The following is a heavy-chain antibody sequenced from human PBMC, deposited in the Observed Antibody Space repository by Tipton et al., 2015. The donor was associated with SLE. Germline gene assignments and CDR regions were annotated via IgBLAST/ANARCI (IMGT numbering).Heavy chain of an antibody. V-gene: IGHV4-34*01. Sequence: TLSLTCGVFGGSFSGYYWTWVRQPPGKGLEWIGEINHTGNTNYSPSLKSRVTVSVDTSKNQFSLNLSSLTAADTAVYYCTRGRPAHGGWFDPWARGTVVTVSS. J-gene: IGHJ5*02. CDR2: INHTGNT. CDR3: TRGRPAHGGWFDP. CDR1: GGSFSGYY. D-gene: IGHD3-16*01.